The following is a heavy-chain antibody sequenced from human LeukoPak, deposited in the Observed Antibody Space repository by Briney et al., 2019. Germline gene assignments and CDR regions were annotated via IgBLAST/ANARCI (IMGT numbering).Heavy chain of an antibody. CDR3: ARGRRFLEWLPVDY. CDR2: ISYDGSNK. Sequence: GRSLRLSCAASGFTFSSYGMHWVRQAPGKGLEWVAVISYDGSNKYYADSVKGRFTISRDNSKNTLYLQMNSLRAEDTAVYYCARGRRFLEWLPVDYWGQGTLVTVSS. D-gene: IGHD3-3*01. J-gene: IGHJ4*02. CDR1: GFTFSSYG. V-gene: IGHV3-30*03.